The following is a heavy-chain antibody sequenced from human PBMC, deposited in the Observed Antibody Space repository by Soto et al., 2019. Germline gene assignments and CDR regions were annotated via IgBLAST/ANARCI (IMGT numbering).Heavy chain of an antibody. J-gene: IGHJ4*02. V-gene: IGHV4-30-4*01. CDR2: IFDSGTT. CDR1: GGSITSDYSC. Sequence: SETLSLTCTVSGGSITSDYSCWSWIRQPPGEGLEWIGHIFDSGTTYTNPSLRSQVAISLDTSKNHFSLTLSSVTAADTAVYYCARGPSGDKVHYWGQGALVTVSS. CDR3: ARGPSGDKVHY. D-gene: IGHD7-27*01.